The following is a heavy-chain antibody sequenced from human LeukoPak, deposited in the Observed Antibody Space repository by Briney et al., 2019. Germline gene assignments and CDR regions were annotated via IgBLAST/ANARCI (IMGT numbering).Heavy chain of an antibody. CDR1: GGTFSSYA. D-gene: IGHD1-26*01. CDR3: ARYTIVGATYYFDY. Sequence: ASVKVSCEASGGTFSSYAISWVRQAPGQGLEWMGGIIPIFGTANYAQKFQGRVTITADESTSTAYMELSSLRSEDTAVYYCARYTIVGATYYFDYWGRGTLVTVSS. CDR2: IIPIFGTA. J-gene: IGHJ4*02. V-gene: IGHV1-69*13.